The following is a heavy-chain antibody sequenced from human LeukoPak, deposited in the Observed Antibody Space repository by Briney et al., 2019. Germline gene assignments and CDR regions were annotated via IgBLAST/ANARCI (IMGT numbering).Heavy chain of an antibody. CDR1: GFAFSSYW. CDR3: GRVRPGDADY. Sequence: GGSLRLSCAASGFAFSSYWTTWVRQAPGKGLEWVASISSDGSATYYMDSVKGRFTISRDNAKNSLFLQMNSLRAEDTAVHYCGRVRPGDADYWGQGTLVTVSS. J-gene: IGHJ4*02. V-gene: IGHV3-7*01. CDR2: ISSDGSAT. D-gene: IGHD1-26*01.